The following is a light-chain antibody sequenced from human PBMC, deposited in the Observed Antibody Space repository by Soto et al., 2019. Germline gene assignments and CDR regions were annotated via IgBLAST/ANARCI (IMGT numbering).Light chain of an antibody. V-gene: IGLV1-47*01. J-gene: IGLJ2*01. CDR2: RNN. CDR1: SSNIGSNF. Sequence: QSVLTQPPSASATPGQRVTISCFGSSSNIGSNFVYWYHHLPGTDPKLLIYRNNQRPSGVSDRFSGSKSGTSVPLAISGLRSEDEGDYYCAAWDDSLSGLVFGGGTKLNVL. CDR3: AAWDDSLSGLV.